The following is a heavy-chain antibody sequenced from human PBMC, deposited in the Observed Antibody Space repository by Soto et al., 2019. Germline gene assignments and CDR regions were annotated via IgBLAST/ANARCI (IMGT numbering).Heavy chain of an antibody. V-gene: IGHV1-69*13. J-gene: IGHJ4*02. CDR1: GGTFSSYA. CDR2: IIPIFGTA. CDR3: ARGLAGATTQDY. D-gene: IGHD1-26*01. Sequence: SVKVSCKASGGTFSSYAISWVRQAPGQGLEWMGGIIPIFGTANYAQKFQGRVTITADESTSTAYMELSSLRSEDTTVYYCARGLAGATTQDYWGQGTLVTVS.